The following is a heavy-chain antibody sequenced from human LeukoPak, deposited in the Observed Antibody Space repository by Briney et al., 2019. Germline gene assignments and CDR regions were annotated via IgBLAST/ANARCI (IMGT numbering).Heavy chain of an antibody. CDR2: ISGSGTTI. V-gene: IGHV3-48*03. Sequence: GGSLRLSCAASGFTFSSYEMNWVRQAPGKGLEWLSYISGSGTTIYYADSVKGRFTISRDNAKNSLYLQMNSLRAEDTAIYYCARGWFDSWGQGTLVTVSS. CDR3: ARGWFDS. J-gene: IGHJ5*01. CDR1: GFTFSSYE.